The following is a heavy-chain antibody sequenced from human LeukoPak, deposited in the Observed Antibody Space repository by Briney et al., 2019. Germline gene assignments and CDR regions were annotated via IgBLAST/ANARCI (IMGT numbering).Heavy chain of an antibody. CDR2: ISGYNGNT. Sequence: ASVKVSCKASGYTFTGYYMHWVRQAPGQGLEWMGWISGYNGNTKYAQKFQGRVTMTTDTSTSTAYMELRSLRYDDTAVYYCARGGGWWNYWGQGTLVTVSS. CDR1: GYTFTGYY. CDR3: ARGGGWWNY. D-gene: IGHD6-19*01. V-gene: IGHV1-18*04. J-gene: IGHJ4*02.